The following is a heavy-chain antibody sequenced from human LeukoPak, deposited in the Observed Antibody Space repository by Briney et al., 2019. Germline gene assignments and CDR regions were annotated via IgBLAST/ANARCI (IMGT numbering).Heavy chain of an antibody. CDR2: INPSGGST. D-gene: IGHD6-19*01. Sequence: ASVKVSCKASGYTFTSYYMHWVRQAPGQGLEWMGIINPSGGSTSYAQKFQGRVTMTRDMSTSTVYMELSSLRSEDTAVYYCARDSQAYSSGWYWWYFDLWGRGTLVTVSS. V-gene: IGHV1-46*01. CDR1: GYTFTSYY. CDR3: ARDSQAYSSGWYWWYFDL. J-gene: IGHJ2*01.